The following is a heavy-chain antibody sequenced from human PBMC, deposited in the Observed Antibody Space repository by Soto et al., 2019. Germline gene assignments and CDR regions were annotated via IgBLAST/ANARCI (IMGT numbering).Heavy chain of an antibody. D-gene: IGHD6-13*01. V-gene: IGHV1-3*01. CDR3: ARDGDGEAAAAMLY. CDR1: GYSITCCA. CDR2: INAGYGDT. Sequence: QVQLVQSGAEVKKPGASVRVSCKASGYSITCCAMHWVRQAPGQRPEWMGWINAGYGDTKYSPKFQGRLTMIRDTTXSTLYMELGSLTSEDTAVYYCARDGDGEAAAAMLYWGQGTLVTVSS. J-gene: IGHJ4*02.